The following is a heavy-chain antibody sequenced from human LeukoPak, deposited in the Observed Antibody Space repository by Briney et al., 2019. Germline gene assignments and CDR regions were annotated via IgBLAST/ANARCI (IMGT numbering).Heavy chain of an antibody. V-gene: IGHV4-4*07. CDR2: IYTSGST. Sequence: PSETLSLTCTVSGGSISSYYWSWIRQPAGKGLEWIGRIYTSGSTNYNPSLKSRVTMSVDTSKNQFSLKLSSVTAADTAVYYCAREISFGELWRNFDYWGQGTLVTVSS. D-gene: IGHD3-10*01. CDR3: AREISFGELWRNFDY. CDR1: GGSISSYY. J-gene: IGHJ4*02.